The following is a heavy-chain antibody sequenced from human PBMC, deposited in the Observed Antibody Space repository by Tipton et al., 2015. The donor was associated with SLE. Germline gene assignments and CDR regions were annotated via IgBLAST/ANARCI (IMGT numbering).Heavy chain of an antibody. V-gene: IGHV3-23*01. Sequence: SGAEVKKPGSSVKVSCKASGGTFSSYAMSWVRQAPGKGLEWVSAISGSGGSTYYADSVKGRFTISRDNSKNTLYLQMNSLRAEDTAVYYCAKDRLTTGFDAFDIWGQGTMVTVSS. D-gene: IGHD4-11*01. J-gene: IGHJ3*02. CDR1: GGTFSSYA. CDR2: ISGSGGST. CDR3: AKDRLTTGFDAFDI.